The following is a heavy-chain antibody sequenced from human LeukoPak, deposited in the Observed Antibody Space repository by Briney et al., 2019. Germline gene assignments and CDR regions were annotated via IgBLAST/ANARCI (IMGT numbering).Heavy chain of an antibody. J-gene: IGHJ4*02. CDR3: AKGLYYYDSSGYFDY. D-gene: IGHD3-22*01. V-gene: IGHV3-43*02. CDR2: ISGDGDRT. Sequence: GGSLRLSCAASGSTFEDYAMHWVRQAPGKGLEWVSLISGDGDRTYYADSVKGRFTISRDNSKNSLYLQMNSLRTEDTALYYCAKGLYYYDSSGYFDYWGQGTLVTVSS. CDR1: GSTFEDYA.